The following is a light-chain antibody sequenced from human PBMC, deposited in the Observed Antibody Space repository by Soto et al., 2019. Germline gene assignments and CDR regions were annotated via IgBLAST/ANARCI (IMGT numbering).Light chain of an antibody. CDR1: QTVNSDY. CDR2: ATS. CDR3: HQYGSSPRT. Sequence: PGETATLSCRASQTVNSDYLAWFQQRPGQAPRLLIFATSRRATDIPDRFSGRGSGTDFTLTISRLEPEDFAVYYCHQYGSSPRTFGQGTKVDIK. J-gene: IGKJ1*01. V-gene: IGKV3-20*01.